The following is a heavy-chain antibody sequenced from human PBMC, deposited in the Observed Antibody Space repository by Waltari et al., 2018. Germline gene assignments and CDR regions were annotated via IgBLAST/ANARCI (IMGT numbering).Heavy chain of an antibody. J-gene: IGHJ6*02. V-gene: IGHV3-21*01. CDR3: AMGGSGPNYRASYYYGMDV. Sequence: WVRQAPGKGLEWVSSISSSSSYIYYADSVKGRFTISRDNAKNSLYLQMNSLRAEDTAVYYCAMGGSGPNYRASYYYGMDVWGQGTTVTVSS. CDR2: ISSSSSYI. D-gene: IGHD2-15*01.